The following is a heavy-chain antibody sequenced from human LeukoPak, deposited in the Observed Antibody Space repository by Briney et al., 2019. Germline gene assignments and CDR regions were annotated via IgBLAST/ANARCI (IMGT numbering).Heavy chain of an antibody. J-gene: IGHJ4*02. CDR2: IYSGGST. D-gene: IGHD5-12*01. V-gene: IGHV3-66*01. CDR1: EFSVGSNY. Sequence: GGSLRLSCAASEFSVGSNYMTWVRQAPGKGLEWVSLIYSGGSTYYADSVKGRFTISRDNSKNTLYLQMNSLRAEDTAVYYYARVPSGYHNTGGQGTLVTVSS. CDR3: ARVPSGYHNT.